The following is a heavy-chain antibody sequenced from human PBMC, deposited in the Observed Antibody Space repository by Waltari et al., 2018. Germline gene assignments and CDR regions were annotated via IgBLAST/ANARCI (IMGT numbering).Heavy chain of an antibody. CDR3: ARADYYYGMDV. J-gene: IGHJ6*02. V-gene: IGHV1-69*05. CDR1: GATFSSYA. Sequence: QVQLVQSGAEVKKPGSSVKVSCKASGATFSSYAISWFRQAPGQGLEWMGGSIPIFGTANYAQKFQGRVTITTDESTSTAYMELSSLRSEDTAVYYCARADYYYGMDVWGQGNPGHRLL. CDR2: SIPIFGTA.